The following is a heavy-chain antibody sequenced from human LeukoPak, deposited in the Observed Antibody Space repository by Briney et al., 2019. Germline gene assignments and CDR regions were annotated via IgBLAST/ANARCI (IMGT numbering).Heavy chain of an antibody. CDR2: VSGTSGST. CDR1: GFTFSSYA. J-gene: IGHJ3*01. Sequence: PGGSLRLPCAASGFTFSSYAMSWVRQAPGKGLEWVSTVSGTSGSTYYEDSVKGRFTISSDKAKNTLYLQVNSLRVEDTAVYYCAKTAEPTMLGAFDLWGQGTMVTVSS. CDR3: AKTAEPTMLGAFDL. V-gene: IGHV3-23*01. D-gene: IGHD1-14*01.